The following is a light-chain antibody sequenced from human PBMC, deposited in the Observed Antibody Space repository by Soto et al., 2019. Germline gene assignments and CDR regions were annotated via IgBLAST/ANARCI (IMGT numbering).Light chain of an antibody. CDR2: DAS. J-gene: IGKJ4*01. V-gene: IGKV3-15*01. CDR3: QQYDTWPLT. Sequence: EKVMTQSPAKLSLTPCKRVTLSCRARQSVGSNLAWYQQTPGQAPRVVIYDASTRATVIPARFSGSGSGTEFTLTISSLQSEDFAVYYCQQYDTWPLTFGGGTKVDI. CDR1: QSVGSN.